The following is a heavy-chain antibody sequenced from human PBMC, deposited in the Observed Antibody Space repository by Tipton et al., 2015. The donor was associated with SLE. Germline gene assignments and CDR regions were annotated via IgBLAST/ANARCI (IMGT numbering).Heavy chain of an antibody. V-gene: IGHV4-31*03. Sequence: TLSLTCTVSGGSISSGGYYWSWIRQHPGKGLEWIGYIYYSGSTYYNPSLKSRVTISVDTSKNQFSLKLSSVTAADTAVYYCARVEYSSSLGYFDYWGQGTLVTVSS. CDR3: ARVEYSSSLGYFDY. D-gene: IGHD6-6*01. CDR1: GGSISSGGYY. J-gene: IGHJ4*02. CDR2: IYYSGST.